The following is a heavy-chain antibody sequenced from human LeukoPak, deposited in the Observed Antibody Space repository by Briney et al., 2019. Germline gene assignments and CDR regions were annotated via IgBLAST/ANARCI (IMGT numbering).Heavy chain of an antibody. V-gene: IGHV3-21*01. J-gene: IGHJ4*02. CDR2: ISISSSYI. Sequence: GGSVTLFCAASGLIFRNNHINWLRQAPGKGLEWVSSISISSSYIYYADSVKGRFTISRDNAKNSLYLQMNSLRAEDTAVYYCARRLYYDSSGYDNTAFDYWGQRTLVTVSS. CDR3: ARRLYYDSSGYDNTAFDY. CDR1: GLIFRNNH. D-gene: IGHD3-22*01.